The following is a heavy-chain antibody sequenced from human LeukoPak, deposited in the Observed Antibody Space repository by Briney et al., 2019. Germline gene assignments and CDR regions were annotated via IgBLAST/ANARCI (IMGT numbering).Heavy chain of an antibody. CDR2: IYYSANT. V-gene: IGHV4-39*02. J-gene: IGHJ4*02. Sequence: PSETLSLTCTVSGGSISSSAYYWAWIRQPPGKGLEWIGSIYYSANTYYNPSLQSRVTISADTSKNQFALDLRSVTAADTAVYYCTRDIGDFVSDFWGQGTLVTVSS. CDR3: TRDIGDFVSDF. CDR1: GGSISSSAYY. D-gene: IGHD2-21*02.